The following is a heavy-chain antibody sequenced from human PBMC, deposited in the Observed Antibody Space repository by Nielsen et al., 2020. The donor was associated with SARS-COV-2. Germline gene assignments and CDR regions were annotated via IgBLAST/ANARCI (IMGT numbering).Heavy chain of an antibody. V-gene: IGHV5-51*01. Sequence: KVSCKGSGYSFTSYWIGWVRQMPGKGLEWMGVIYPGDSDTRYSPSFQGQVTISADKSISTAYLQWSSLKASDTAMYYCARRLAAAGCFDYWGQGTLVTVSS. D-gene: IGHD6-13*01. CDR1: GYSFTSYW. J-gene: IGHJ4*02. CDR3: ARRLAAAGCFDY. CDR2: IYPGDSDT.